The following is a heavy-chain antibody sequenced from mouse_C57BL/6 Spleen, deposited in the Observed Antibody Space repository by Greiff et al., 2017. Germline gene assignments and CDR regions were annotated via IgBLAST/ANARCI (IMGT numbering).Heavy chain of an antibody. D-gene: IGHD2-3*01. V-gene: IGHV1-72*01. CDR3: ARSLIYDGYYRYYFDY. Sequence: QVQLQQPGAELVKPGASVKLSCKASGYTFTSYWMHWVKQRPGRGLEWIGRIDTNSGGTKYNEKFKSKATLTVDKPSSTAYMQLSSLTSEDSAVYYCARSLIYDGYYRYYFDYWGQGTTLTVSS. CDR1: GYTFTSYW. CDR2: IDTNSGGT. J-gene: IGHJ2*01.